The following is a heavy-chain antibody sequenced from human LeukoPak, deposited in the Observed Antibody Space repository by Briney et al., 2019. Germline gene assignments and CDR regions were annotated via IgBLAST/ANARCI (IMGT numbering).Heavy chain of an antibody. D-gene: IGHD5-24*01. CDR3: ARDPGDGYYDY. CDR1: GGSFSGYY. J-gene: IGHJ4*02. CDR2: INHSGST. Sequence: PSETLSLTCAVYGGSFSGYYWSWIRQPPGKGLEWIGEINHSGSTNYNPSLKSRVTISVDTSKNQFSLKLSSVTAADTAVYYCARDPGDGYYDYWGQGTLVTVSS. V-gene: IGHV4-34*01.